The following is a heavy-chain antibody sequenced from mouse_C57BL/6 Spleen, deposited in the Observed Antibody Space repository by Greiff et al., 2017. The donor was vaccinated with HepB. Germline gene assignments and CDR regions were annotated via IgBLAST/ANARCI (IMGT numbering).Heavy chain of an antibody. Sequence: VQLKESVAELVRPGASVKLSCTASGFNINNTYMPWVKQRPEQGLEWIGRIDPANGNAKYAPKFHGKATITADTSSNTAYLQLSSLTSEDTAIYYCARRGSDGSPWYFDVWGTGTTVTVAS. V-gene: IGHV14-3*01. CDR3: ARRGSDGSPWYFDV. D-gene: IGHD1-1*01. J-gene: IGHJ1*03. CDR2: IDPANGNA. CDR1: GFNINNTY.